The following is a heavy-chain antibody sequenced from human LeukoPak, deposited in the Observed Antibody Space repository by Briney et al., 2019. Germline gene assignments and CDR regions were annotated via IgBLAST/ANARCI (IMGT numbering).Heavy chain of an antibody. CDR1: GFTFSSYG. Sequence: GGSLRLSCAASGFTFSSYGIHWVRQAPGKGLEWVAFIRYDGTNKYYAESVKGRFTISRDNSNNTLYLQMNSLRTEDTAVYYCAKLSSSWFDPWGQGTLVTVSS. CDR3: AKLSSSWFDP. D-gene: IGHD6-13*01. V-gene: IGHV3-30*02. CDR2: IRYDGTNK. J-gene: IGHJ5*02.